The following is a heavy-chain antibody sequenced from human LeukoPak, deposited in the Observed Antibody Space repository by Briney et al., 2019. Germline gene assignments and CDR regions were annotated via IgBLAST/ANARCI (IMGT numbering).Heavy chain of an antibody. D-gene: IGHD1-26*01. CDR1: GYTFTGYY. Sequence: GASVKVSCKASGYTFTGYYMHWVRQAPGQGLEWMGWINPNSGGTNYAQKFQGRVTMTRDTSISTAYMELSRLRSDDTAVYYCARDRGGSGSYRGWFDPWGQGTLVTVSS. CDR3: ARDRGGSGSYRGWFDP. J-gene: IGHJ5*02. V-gene: IGHV1-2*02. CDR2: INPNSGGT.